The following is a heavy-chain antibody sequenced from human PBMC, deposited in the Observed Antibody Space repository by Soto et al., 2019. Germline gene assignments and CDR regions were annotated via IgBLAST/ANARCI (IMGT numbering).Heavy chain of an antibody. CDR3: VQSRCGGDCLQSYSSHSYYGLDV. V-gene: IGHV2-5*02. CDR1: GFSLSPTGVG. Sequence: SGPTLVNPTQTLTLTCTFSGFSLSPTGVGVGWIRQPPGKALEWLALIYWDDDKRYNPSLNSRLTITKDTSKNQVVLAMTNMDPVDTATFYCVQSRCGGDCLQSYSSHSYYGLDVWGQGTTVTAP. D-gene: IGHD2-21*02. J-gene: IGHJ6*02. CDR2: IYWDDDK.